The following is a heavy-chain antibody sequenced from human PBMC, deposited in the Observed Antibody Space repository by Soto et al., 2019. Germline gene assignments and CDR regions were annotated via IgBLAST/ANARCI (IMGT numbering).Heavy chain of an antibody. J-gene: IGHJ6*03. CDR2: IYYSGST. CDR1: GGSISSYY. Sequence: SETLFLTCTVSGGSISSYYWSWIRQPPGKGLEWIGYIYYSGSTNYNPSLKSRVTISVDTSKNQFSLKLSSVTAADTAVYYCARLGPVYYYYYMDVWGKGTTVTVSS. D-gene: IGHD3-16*01. V-gene: IGHV4-59*08. CDR3: ARLGPVYYYYYMDV.